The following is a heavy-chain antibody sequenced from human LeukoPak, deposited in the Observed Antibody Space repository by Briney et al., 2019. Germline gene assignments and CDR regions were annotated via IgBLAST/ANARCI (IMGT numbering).Heavy chain of an antibody. V-gene: IGHV2-5*01. J-gene: IGHJ3*02. Sequence: SGPTLVNPPQTLTLTCTFSGFSLSTSGVGVGWIRQPPGKALEWLALIYWNDDKRYSPSLRSRLTITKDTSKNQVVLTMTNMDPVDTATYYCARTTYYDFWSGYYNAFDIWGQGTMVTVSS. CDR1: GFSLSTSGVG. D-gene: IGHD3-3*01. CDR3: ARTTYYDFWSGYYNAFDI. CDR2: IYWNDDK.